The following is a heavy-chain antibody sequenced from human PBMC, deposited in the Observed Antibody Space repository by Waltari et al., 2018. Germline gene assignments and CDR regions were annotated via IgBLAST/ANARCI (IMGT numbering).Heavy chain of an antibody. CDR2: ITSKSTYI. CDR1: GFAFSIDT. J-gene: IGHJ2*01. CDR3: ARDPGNPIDWYFDL. Sequence: EVQLVESGGGLVEPGGSLRHSCAVSGFAFSIDTMTWVRQAPGKGLEWVSSITSKSTYIHYADSVKGRFTISRDNAKNSLYLQMNSLKAEDTAFYYCARDPGNPIDWYFDLWGRGTLVTVSS. V-gene: IGHV3-21*06.